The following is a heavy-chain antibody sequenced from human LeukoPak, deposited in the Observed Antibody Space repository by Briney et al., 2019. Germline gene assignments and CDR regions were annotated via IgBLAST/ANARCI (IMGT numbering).Heavy chain of an antibody. D-gene: IGHD6-6*01. V-gene: IGHV1-2*02. Sequence: GASVKVSCKVSGYTLTELSMHWVRQAPGQGLEWMGWINPNSGGTNYAQKFQGRVTMTRDTSISTAYMELSRLRSDETAVYYCARRFRGYSSSYYFDYWGQGTLVTVSS. J-gene: IGHJ4*02. CDR1: GYTLTELS. CDR2: INPNSGGT. CDR3: ARRFRGYSSSYYFDY.